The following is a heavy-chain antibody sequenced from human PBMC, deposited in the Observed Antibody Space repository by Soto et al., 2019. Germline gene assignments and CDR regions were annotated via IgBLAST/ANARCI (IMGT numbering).Heavy chain of an antibody. CDR1: GGSFSGYY. V-gene: IGHV4-34*01. CDR3: ARSWDDFWRGYYHGMDV. Sequence: SETLSLTCAVYGGSFSGYYWSWIRQPPGKGLEWIGEINHSGSTNYNPSLKSRVTISVDTSKNQFSLKLSSVTAADTAVYYCARSWDDFWRGYYHGMDVWGQGTTVTVSS. D-gene: IGHD3-3*01. J-gene: IGHJ6*02. CDR2: INHSGST.